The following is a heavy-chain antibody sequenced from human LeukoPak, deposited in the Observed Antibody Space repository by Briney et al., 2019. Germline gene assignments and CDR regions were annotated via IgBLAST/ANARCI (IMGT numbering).Heavy chain of an antibody. CDR2: IYPVDSDT. Sequence: GESLKISCKGSGYSFTSYWIGWVRQMPGKGLEWMGIIYPVDSDTRYSPSLQGQVTISADKSISTAYLQWSSLKASDTAMYYCARPNYDSSGSTLDAFDIWGQGTMVTVSS. D-gene: IGHD3-22*01. CDR1: GYSFTSYW. V-gene: IGHV5-51*01. J-gene: IGHJ3*02. CDR3: ARPNYDSSGSTLDAFDI.